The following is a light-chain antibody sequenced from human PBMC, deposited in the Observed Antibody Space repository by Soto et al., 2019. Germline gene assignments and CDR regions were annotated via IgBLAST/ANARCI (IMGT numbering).Light chain of an antibody. J-gene: IGKJ4*01. CDR2: DAS. Sequence: EIVLTQSPATLSLSPGERATLSCRASQSVSSYLAWYHQKPDQAPRLLIYDASNRATGIPARFIGSGSGTDFTLTISRLEPEDFAVYYCQQRSNSPLTFGEGTKVEIK. CDR3: QQRSNSPLT. CDR1: QSVSSY. V-gene: IGKV3-11*01.